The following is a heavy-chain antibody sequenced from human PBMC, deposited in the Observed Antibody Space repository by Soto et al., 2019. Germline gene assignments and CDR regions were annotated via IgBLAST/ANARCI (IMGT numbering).Heavy chain of an antibody. CDR2: FDPEDGET. Sequence: GASVKVSCKVSGYTLTELSMHWVRQAPGKGLEWMGGFDPEDGETIYAQKFQGRVTTTEDTSTDTAYMELSSLRSEDTAVYYCALRRLTPGSTYYDFWSGYKFDYWGQGTLVTVSS. CDR3: ALRRLTPGSTYYDFWSGYKFDY. CDR1: GYTLTELS. V-gene: IGHV1-24*01. D-gene: IGHD3-3*01. J-gene: IGHJ4*02.